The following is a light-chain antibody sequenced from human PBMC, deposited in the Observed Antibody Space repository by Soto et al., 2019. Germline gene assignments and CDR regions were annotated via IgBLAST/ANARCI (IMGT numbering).Light chain of an antibody. V-gene: IGKV3-11*01. CDR2: DAS. CDR3: QQRSHWPRT. CDR1: QSVSNY. J-gene: IGKJ1*01. Sequence: EIVLTQSPATLSLSPGERATLSCRASQSVSNYLAWYQQKPGQAPRLLIYDASNRATGIPARFSGSGSVTDFTLTISRREPEDFAVYYCQQRSHWPRTFGQGTKVEIK.